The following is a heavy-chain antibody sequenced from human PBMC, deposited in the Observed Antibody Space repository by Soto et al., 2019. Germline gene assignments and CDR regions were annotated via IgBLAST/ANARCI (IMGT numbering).Heavy chain of an antibody. J-gene: IGHJ5*02. V-gene: IGHV1-18*04. Sequence: ASVKVSCKASGYTFTSYGIRWVRQAPGQGLAWMGWISAYNGNTDYAQKLQGRVTMTTDTSTSTAYMELRSLRSDDTAVYYCERPFYGSVPGGWFDPWGQGTLVTVSS. D-gene: IGHD3-10*01. CDR1: GYTFTSYG. CDR3: ERPFYGSVPGGWFDP. CDR2: ISAYNGNT.